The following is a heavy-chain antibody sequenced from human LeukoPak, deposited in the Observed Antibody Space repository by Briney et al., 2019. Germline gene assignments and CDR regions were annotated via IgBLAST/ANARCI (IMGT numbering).Heavy chain of an antibody. J-gene: IGHJ3*02. D-gene: IGHD1-14*01. CDR1: GGTFSSYA. CDR3: ARVLRPRGDAFDI. CDR2: IIPIFGTA. Sequence: SVKVSCKASGGTFSSYAISWVRQAPGQGLEWMGGIIPIFGTANYAQKFQGRVTITADESTSTAYMELSSLRSEDTAVYYCARVLRPRGDAFDIWGQGTMVTVSS. V-gene: IGHV1-69*13.